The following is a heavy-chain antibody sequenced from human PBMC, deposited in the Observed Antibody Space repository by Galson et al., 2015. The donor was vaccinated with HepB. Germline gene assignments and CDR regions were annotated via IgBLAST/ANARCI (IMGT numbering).Heavy chain of an antibody. CDR3: ARLGYYYYMDV. CDR1: GGSISSSSYY. CDR2: IYYSGST. J-gene: IGHJ6*03. D-gene: IGHD3-16*01. V-gene: IGHV4-39*01. Sequence: TLSLTCTVSGGSISSSSYYWGWIRQPPGKGLEWIGSIYYSGSTYYNPSLKSRVTISVDTSKNQFSLKLSSVTAADTAVYYCARLGYYYYMDVWGKGTTVTVSS.